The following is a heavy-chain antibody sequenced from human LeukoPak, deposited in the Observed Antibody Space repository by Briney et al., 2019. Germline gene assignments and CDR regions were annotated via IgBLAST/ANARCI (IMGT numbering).Heavy chain of an antibody. D-gene: IGHD5-24*01. CDR3: ARGRDRSKAGDH. Sequence: SETLPLTCAVYGGSCDDYYCSWLRQPPGKGLEWIGEIHPSGIFYYNSSLLSRVTISIDTSKSQFSLRLTSVTAADTAFYYCARGRDRSKAGDHWGQGSLVTVSS. CDR1: GGSCDDYY. V-gene: IGHV4-34*01. CDR2: IHPSGIF. J-gene: IGHJ4*02.